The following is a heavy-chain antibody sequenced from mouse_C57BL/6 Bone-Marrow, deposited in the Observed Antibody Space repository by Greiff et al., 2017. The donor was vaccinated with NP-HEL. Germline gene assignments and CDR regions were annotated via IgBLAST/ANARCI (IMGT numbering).Heavy chain of an antibody. CDR3: ARPPRFAY. V-gene: IGHV5-17*01. CDR1: GFTFSDYG. J-gene: IGHJ3*01. Sequence: EVKLVESGGGLVKPGGSLKLSCAASGFTFSDYGMHWVRQAPEQGLEWVAYISSGSSTIYYADTVKGRFTISRDNAKNTLFLQMTSLRSEDTAMYYCARPPRFAYWGQGTLVTVSA. CDR2: ISSGSSTI.